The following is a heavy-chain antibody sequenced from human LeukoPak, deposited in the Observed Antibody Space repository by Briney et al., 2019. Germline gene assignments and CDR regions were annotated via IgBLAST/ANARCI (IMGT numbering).Heavy chain of an antibody. J-gene: IGHJ4*02. CDR3: ARELGYCSGGSCYPGSH. CDR1: GSTFSSYW. CDR2: IDGDGSST. Sequence: GGSLRLSCAASGSTFSSYWMHWVRQAPGKGLVWVSRIDGDGSSTGYADSVKGRFTISRDNAKNTLYLQMNSLRAEDTAVYYCARELGYCSGGSCYPGSHWGQGTLVTVSS. D-gene: IGHD2-15*01. V-gene: IGHV3-74*01.